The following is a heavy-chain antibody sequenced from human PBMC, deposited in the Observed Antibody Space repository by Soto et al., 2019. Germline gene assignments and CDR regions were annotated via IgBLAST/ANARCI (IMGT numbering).Heavy chain of an antibody. CDR2: ISYDGNHK. J-gene: IGHJ3*02. D-gene: IGHD3-16*02. V-gene: IGHV3-30-3*01. CDR3: AKDFSKHSPLYDYVWGSYRHLDAFDI. Sequence: QVQLVESGGGVVQPGRSLRLSCAASGFTYSSYAMHWVRQAPGKGLEWVAVISYDGNHKYYADFVKGRFTISRDNSKNTLYLQMNSLRAEDTAVYYCAKDFSKHSPLYDYVWGSYRHLDAFDIWGQGTMVTVSS. CDR1: GFTYSSYA.